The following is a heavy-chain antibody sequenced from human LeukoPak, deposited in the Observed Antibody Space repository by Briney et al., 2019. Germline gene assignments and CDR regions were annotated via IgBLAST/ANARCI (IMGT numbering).Heavy chain of an antibody. CDR1: GDYVSSYY. CDR3: ARDLKFDI. Sequence: PSETLSLTCSVSGDYVSSYYWSWIRQPPGKGLEWIGYIYYSGSTNYNPSLKSRVTMSVDTSKNQFSLKLSSVTAADTAVYYCARDLKFDIWGQGTMVTVSS. CDR2: IYYSGST. V-gene: IGHV4-59*02. J-gene: IGHJ3*02.